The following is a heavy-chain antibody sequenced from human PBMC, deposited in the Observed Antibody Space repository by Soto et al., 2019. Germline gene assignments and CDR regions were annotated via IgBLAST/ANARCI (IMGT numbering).Heavy chain of an antibody. CDR1: GYTFTSYG. D-gene: IGHD5-18*01. V-gene: IGHV1-18*01. CDR3: ARGNTAMVLFDYYYMDV. CDR2: ISAYNGNT. Sequence: QVQLVQSGAEVKKPGASAKVSCKASGYTFTSYGISWVRQAPGQGLEWMGWISAYNGNTNYAQKLQGRVTMTTDTSTSTAYMELRSLRSDDTAVYYCARGNTAMVLFDYYYMDVWGKGTTVTVSS. J-gene: IGHJ6*03.